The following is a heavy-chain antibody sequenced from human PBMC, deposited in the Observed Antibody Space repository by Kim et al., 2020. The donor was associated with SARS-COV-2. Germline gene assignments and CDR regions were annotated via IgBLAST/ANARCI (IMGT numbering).Heavy chain of an antibody. CDR2: INHIGST. J-gene: IGHJ4*02. D-gene: IGHD2-15*01. CDR3: AKHDSRYCSGGNCWYFDY. V-gene: IGHV4-34*01. CDR1: GGSFNDYY. Sequence: SETLSLTCAVYGGSFNDYYWTWIRQPPGKGLEWIGEINHIGSTNYNPSLKSRITMSVDTSKNQLSLTLSSVTAADTAVYYCAKHDSRYCSGGNCWYFDYWGQGTLVTVSS.